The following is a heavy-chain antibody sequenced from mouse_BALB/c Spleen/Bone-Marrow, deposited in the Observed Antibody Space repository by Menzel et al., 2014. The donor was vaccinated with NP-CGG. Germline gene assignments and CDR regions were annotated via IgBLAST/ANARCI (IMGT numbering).Heavy chain of an antibody. V-gene: IGHV5-12*02. CDR2: ISNGGGST. J-gene: IGHJ4*01. CDR3: ARHLYGNYGAMDY. D-gene: IGHD2-1*01. Sequence: EVKVEESGGGLVQPGGSLKLSCATSGFTFSDYYMYWVRQTPEKRLEWVAYISNGGGSTYYPDTVKGRFTISRDNAKNTLYLQMSRLKSEDTAMYYCARHLYGNYGAMDYWGQETSVTVSS. CDR1: GFTFSDYY.